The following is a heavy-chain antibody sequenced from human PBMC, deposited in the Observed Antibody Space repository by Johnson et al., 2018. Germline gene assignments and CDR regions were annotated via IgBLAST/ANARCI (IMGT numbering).Heavy chain of an antibody. CDR3: ARDLGRGRYFDY. CDR2: ISHDGSST. CDR1: GFTFSSYG. Sequence: VQLVETGGGLVQXGGSLRLXCAASGFTFSSYGMHWVRQTPGKGLEWVGRISHDGSSTAHADSVKGRFTIYRDNSKNTLDLEMNTLRGEETAVYYCARDLGRGRYFDYWGQGTLVTVSS. V-gene: IGHV3-30*03. J-gene: IGHJ4*02. D-gene: IGHD2-15*01.